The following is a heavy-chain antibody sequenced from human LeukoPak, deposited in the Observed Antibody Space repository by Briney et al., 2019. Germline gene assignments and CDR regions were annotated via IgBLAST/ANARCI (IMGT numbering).Heavy chain of an antibody. J-gene: IGHJ4*02. CDR3: ARGGNVPATNDFDY. Sequence: SETLSLTCTVSGGSISSYYWSWIRQPAGKGLEWIGRIYTSGSTNYNPSLKSRVTMSVDTSKNQFSLKLSSVTAADTAVYYCARGGNVPATNDFDYWGQETLVTVSS. CDR2: IYTSGST. D-gene: IGHD2-2*01. CDR1: GGSISSYY. V-gene: IGHV4-4*07.